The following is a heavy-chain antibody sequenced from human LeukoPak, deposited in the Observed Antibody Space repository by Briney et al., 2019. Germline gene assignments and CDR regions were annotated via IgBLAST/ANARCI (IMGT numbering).Heavy chain of an antibody. CDR1: GGSISSGTYY. J-gene: IGHJ5*02. D-gene: IGHD2-8*01. Sequence: PSETLSLTCTVSGGSISSGTYYWTWIRQPAGKGLEWIGRIYTSGSTNFNPSLKSRVSISLDTSQNQFSLKLSSVTAADTAVYYCARDVVGVDNWFDPWGQGTLVTVSS. V-gene: IGHV4-61*02. CDR3: ARDVVGVDNWFDP. CDR2: IYTSGST.